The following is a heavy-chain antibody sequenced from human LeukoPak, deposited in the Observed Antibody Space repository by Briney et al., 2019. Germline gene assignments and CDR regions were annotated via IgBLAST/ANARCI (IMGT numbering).Heavy chain of an antibody. CDR2: IRSKTDGGTT. Sequence: GGSLGLSCAASGFTFSNAWMTWVRQAPGKGLEWVGRIRSKTDGGTTDYAAPVKGRFTISRDDSKNTLYLQINSLKTEDTAVYYCTGVSRSSWYDYWGQGTLVTVSS. CDR1: GFTFSNAW. V-gene: IGHV3-15*01. D-gene: IGHD6-13*01. J-gene: IGHJ4*02. CDR3: TGVSRSSWYDY.